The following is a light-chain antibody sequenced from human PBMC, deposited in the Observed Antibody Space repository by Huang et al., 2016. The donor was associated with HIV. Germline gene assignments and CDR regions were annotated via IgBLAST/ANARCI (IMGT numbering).Light chain of an antibody. CDR2: DAS. CDR3: QQRGNWQLT. J-gene: IGKJ4*01. V-gene: IGKV3-11*01. CDR1: QGLANY. Sequence: EIVLTHSPAPLSLSPGARATLSCRASQGLANYLAWYQQKPGQAPRLLIYDASNRATGSPAMFSGSGSGTDFTLTISSLEPEDFAVYYCQQRGNWQLTFGGGTKVEIK.